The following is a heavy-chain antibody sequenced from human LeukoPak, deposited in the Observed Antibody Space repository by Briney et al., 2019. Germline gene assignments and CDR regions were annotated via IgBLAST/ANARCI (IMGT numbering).Heavy chain of an antibody. J-gene: IGHJ3*02. CDR1: GYTFTSYD. Sequence: GASVKVSCKPSGYTFTSYDINWVRQATGQGLEGMGWRNPNSCNTGYAQKFQGRVTMTRNTSISTAYMELSSLRSEATAVYYCARGPPRRGYNYGGDAFDIWGQGTMVTVSS. V-gene: IGHV1-8*01. D-gene: IGHD5-18*01. CDR2: RNPNSCNT. CDR3: ARGPPRRGYNYGGDAFDI.